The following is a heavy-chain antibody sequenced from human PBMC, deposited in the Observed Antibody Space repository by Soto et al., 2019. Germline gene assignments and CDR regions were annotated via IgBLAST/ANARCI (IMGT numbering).Heavy chain of an antibody. V-gene: IGHV1-69*01. CDR2: IIPIFGTA. Sequence: QVPLVQSGAEVKKPGSSVKVSCKASGGTFSSYAISWVRQAPGQGLEWMGGIIPIFGTANYAQKFQGRVTITADESTSTAYMELSSLRSEDTAVYYCARSGVYCSSTSCYAGSYYYGMDVWGQGTTVTVSS. J-gene: IGHJ6*02. D-gene: IGHD2-2*01. CDR3: ARSGVYCSSTSCYAGSYYYGMDV. CDR1: GGTFSSYA.